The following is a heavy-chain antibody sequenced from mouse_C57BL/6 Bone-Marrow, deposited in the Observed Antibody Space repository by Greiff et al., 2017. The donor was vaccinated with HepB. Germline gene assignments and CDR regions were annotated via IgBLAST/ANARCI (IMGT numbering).Heavy chain of an antibody. CDR1: GFTFSSYA. J-gene: IGHJ1*03. Sequence: EVKVVESGGGLVKPGGSLKLSCAASGFTFSSYAMSWVRQTPEKRLEWVATISDGGSYTYYPDNVKGRFTISRDNAKNNLYLQMSHLKSEDTAMYYCARDLGITTVVATDWYFDVWGTGTTVTVSS. V-gene: IGHV5-4*01. D-gene: IGHD1-1*01. CDR3: ARDLGITTVVATDWYFDV. CDR2: ISDGGSYT.